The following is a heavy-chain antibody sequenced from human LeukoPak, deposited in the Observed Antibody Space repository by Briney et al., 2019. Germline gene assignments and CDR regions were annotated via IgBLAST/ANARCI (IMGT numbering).Heavy chain of an antibody. CDR1: GAFVSSGSYF. CDR3: ARGYRSSWYQVDY. CDR2: IYYNGNT. V-gene: IGHV4-61*01. J-gene: IGHJ4*02. Sequence: SATLSLTCTASGAFVSSGSYFWSWIRQPPGKGLEWIGFIYYNGNTTSSPSLKSRVTIPVDTSKSQFSLKLTSVTAADTAVYYCARGYRSSWYQVDYWGQGTLVTVSS. D-gene: IGHD6-13*01.